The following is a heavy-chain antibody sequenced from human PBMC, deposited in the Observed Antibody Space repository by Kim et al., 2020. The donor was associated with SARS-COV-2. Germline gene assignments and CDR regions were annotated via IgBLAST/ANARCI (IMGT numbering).Heavy chain of an antibody. Sequence: GGSLRLSCSASGFTFSSYAMHWVRQAPGKGLEYVSAISSNGGSTYYADSVKGRFTISRYNSKNTLYLQMSSLRAEDTAVYYCVKSYYDSSGYYSPFDYWGQGTLVTVSS. CDR3: VKSYYDSSGYYSPFDY. CDR1: GFTFSSYA. D-gene: IGHD3-22*01. CDR2: ISSNGGST. V-gene: IGHV3-64D*09. J-gene: IGHJ4*02.